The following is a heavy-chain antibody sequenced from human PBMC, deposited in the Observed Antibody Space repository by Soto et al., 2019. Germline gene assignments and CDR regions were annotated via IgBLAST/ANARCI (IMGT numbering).Heavy chain of an antibody. CDR1: GFTFSDHY. Sequence: GGSLRLSCAASGFTFSDHYMDWVRQAPGKGLEWVGRTRNKANSYTTEYAASVKGRFTISRDDSKNSLYLQMNSLKTEDTAVYYCARGGLCSSTSCYEEFDYWGQGTLVTVSS. D-gene: IGHD2-2*01. J-gene: IGHJ4*02. CDR2: TRNKANSYTT. V-gene: IGHV3-72*01. CDR3: ARGGLCSSTSCYEEFDY.